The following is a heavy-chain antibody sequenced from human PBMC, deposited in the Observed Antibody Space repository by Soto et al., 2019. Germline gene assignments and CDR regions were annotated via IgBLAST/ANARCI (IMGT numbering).Heavy chain of an antibody. J-gene: IGHJ4*02. CDR3: XXXXXXXXXXLVTTTAIYFDF. CDR1: GFSLTTSGVG. Sequence: QITLNESGPTQVKPRQTLTLTCTFSGFSLTTSGVGVGWIRQSPGKAPEWLALIYWDDDKRYSPSLKSRLTITKDTSKNQVVLTMAXXXPADTAXYYXXXXXXXXXXXLVTTTAIYFDFWGQGTPVAVSS. CDR2: IYWDDDK. V-gene: IGHV2-5*02. D-gene: IGHD1-1*01.